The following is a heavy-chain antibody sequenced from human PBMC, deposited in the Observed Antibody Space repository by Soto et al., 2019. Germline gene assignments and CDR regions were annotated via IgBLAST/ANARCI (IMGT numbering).Heavy chain of an antibody. Sequence: SETLSLTCTVCGGSISSSSYYWGWIRQPPGKGLEWIGSIYYSGSTYYNPSLKSRVTISVDTSKNQFSLKLSSVTAADTAVYYCARQGSSSWYWNYYYGMDVWGQGTTVTVSS. D-gene: IGHD6-13*01. CDR1: GGSISSSSYY. CDR2: IYYSGST. CDR3: ARQGSSSWYWNYYYGMDV. J-gene: IGHJ6*02. V-gene: IGHV4-39*01.